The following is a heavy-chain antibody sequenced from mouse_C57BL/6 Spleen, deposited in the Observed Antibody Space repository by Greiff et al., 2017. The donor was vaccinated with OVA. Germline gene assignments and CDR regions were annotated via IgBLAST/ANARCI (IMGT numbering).Heavy chain of an antibody. CDR2: INPSNGGT. V-gene: IGHV1-53*01. J-gene: IGHJ1*03. Sequence: VKLQQPGTELVKPGASVKLSCKASGYTFTSYWMHWVKQRPGQGLEWIGNINPSNGGTNYNEKFKSKATLTVDKSSSTAYMQLSSLTSEDSAVYYCARVGSSYVWYFDVWGTGTTVTVSS. CDR1: GYTFTSYW. CDR3: ARVGSSYVWYFDV. D-gene: IGHD1-1*01.